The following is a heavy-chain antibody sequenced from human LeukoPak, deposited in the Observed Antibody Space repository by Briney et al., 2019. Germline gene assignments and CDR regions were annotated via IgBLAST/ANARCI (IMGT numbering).Heavy chain of an antibody. CDR1: GGTFSSYA. CDR3: AREEYQPGEYNWFDP. V-gene: IGHV1-69*04. J-gene: IGHJ5*02. D-gene: IGHD2-2*01. CDR2: IIPILGIA. Sequence: SVKVSCKASGGTFSSYAISWVRQAPGQGLEWMGRIIPILGIANYAQKFQGRVTITADKSSSTAYMELSSLRSEDTAVYYCAREEYQPGEYNWFDPWGQGTLVTVSS.